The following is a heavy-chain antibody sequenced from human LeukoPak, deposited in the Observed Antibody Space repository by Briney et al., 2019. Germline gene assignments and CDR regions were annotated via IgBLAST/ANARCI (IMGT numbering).Heavy chain of an antibody. CDR3: ASSIVGATPFDY. D-gene: IGHD1-26*01. Sequence: SETLSLTCTVSGGSISSYYWSWIRQPPGKELEWIGYIYYSGSTNYNPSLKSRVTIPVDTSKNQFSLKLSSVTAADTAVYYCASSIVGATPFDYWGQGTLVTVSS. CDR1: GGSISSYY. V-gene: IGHV4-59*01. J-gene: IGHJ4*02. CDR2: IYYSGST.